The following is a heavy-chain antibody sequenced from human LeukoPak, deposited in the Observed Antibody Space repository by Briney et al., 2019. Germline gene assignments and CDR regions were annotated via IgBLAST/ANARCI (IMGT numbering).Heavy chain of an antibody. CDR3: ARDYAYYDFWSVYYDQGVFDY. J-gene: IGHJ4*02. CDR2: IKQDVSEK. D-gene: IGHD3-3*01. Sequence: GGSLRLSCAASGFTFSSYWMSWVRQAPGKGLEWVANIKQDVSEKYYVDSVKGRFTICRDNAKNSLYLQMNSLRAEDTAVYYCARDYAYYDFWSVYYDQGVFDYWGQGTLVTVSS. V-gene: IGHV3-7*01. CDR1: GFTFSSYW.